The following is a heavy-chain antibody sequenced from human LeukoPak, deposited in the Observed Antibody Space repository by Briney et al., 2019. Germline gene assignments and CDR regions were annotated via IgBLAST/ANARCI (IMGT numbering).Heavy chain of an antibody. CDR1: GGSISSYY. Sequence: SETLSLTCTVSGGSISSYYWSWIRQPPGKGLEWIGYIYYSGSTNYNPSLKSRVTISVDTSKNQFSLKLSSVTAADTAVYYCARLSTSIAARHFDYWGQGTLATVSS. D-gene: IGHD6-6*01. CDR2: IYYSGST. CDR3: ARLSTSIAARHFDY. V-gene: IGHV4-59*01. J-gene: IGHJ4*02.